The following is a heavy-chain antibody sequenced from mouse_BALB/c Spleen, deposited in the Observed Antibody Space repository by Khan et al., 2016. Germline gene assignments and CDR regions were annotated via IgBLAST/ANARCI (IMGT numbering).Heavy chain of an antibody. V-gene: IGHV3-2*02. D-gene: IGHD2-14*01. J-gene: IGHJ4*01. CDR1: GYSITSDYA. CDR3: ARRYYRYDDALDY. Sequence: VQLKESGPGLVKPSQSLSLTCTVTGYSITSDYAWNWIRQFPGNKLEWMGYISYSGSTNYNPSLKSRISITRDTSKNQFFLQLNSVTTEDTATYYCARRYYRYDDALDYWGQGTSVTDSS. CDR2: ISYSGST.